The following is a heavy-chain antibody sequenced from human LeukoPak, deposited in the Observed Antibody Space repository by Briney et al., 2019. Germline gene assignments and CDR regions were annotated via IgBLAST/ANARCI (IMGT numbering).Heavy chain of an antibody. V-gene: IGHV3-13*01. CDR3: ARAVAGTFFDY. Sequence: GGSLRLSCAASGFTINDYDMHWVRQATGKSLEWVSVIGIAGDTYYVGSVKDRFTISREDAKNSLYLQMNSLRAGDTAVYYCARAVAGTFFDYWGRGTLVTVSS. J-gene: IGHJ4*02. CDR1: GFTINDYD. CDR2: IGIAGDT. D-gene: IGHD6-19*01.